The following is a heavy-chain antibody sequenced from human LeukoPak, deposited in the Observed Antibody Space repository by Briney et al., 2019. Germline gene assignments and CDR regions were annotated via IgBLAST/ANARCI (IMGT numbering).Heavy chain of an antibody. Sequence: PGGSLRLSCAASGFTFSDYYMSWIRQAPGKGLEWVSYISSSGSTIYYADSVKGRFTISRDNAKNSLYLQMNSLRAEDTAVYYCARDLPAGCASGYTCRFDPWGQGTLVTVSS. CDR3: ARDLPAGCASGYTCRFDP. V-gene: IGHV3-11*01. CDR2: ISSSGSTI. CDR1: GFTFSDYY. D-gene: IGHD5-12*01. J-gene: IGHJ5*02.